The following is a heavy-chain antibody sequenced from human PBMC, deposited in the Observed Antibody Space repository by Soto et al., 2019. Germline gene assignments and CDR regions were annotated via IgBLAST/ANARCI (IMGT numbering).Heavy chain of an antibody. CDR3: AKGRGVVRGVIIPDYYYYGMDV. Sequence: GGSLRLSCAASGFTFSSYAMSWVRQAPGKGLEWVSAISGSGGSTYYADSVKGRFTISRDNSKNTLYLQMNSLRAEDTAVYYCAKGRGVVRGVIIPDYYYYGMDVWGQGTTVTVSS. CDR1: GFTFSSYA. J-gene: IGHJ6*02. D-gene: IGHD3-10*01. CDR2: ISGSGGST. V-gene: IGHV3-23*01.